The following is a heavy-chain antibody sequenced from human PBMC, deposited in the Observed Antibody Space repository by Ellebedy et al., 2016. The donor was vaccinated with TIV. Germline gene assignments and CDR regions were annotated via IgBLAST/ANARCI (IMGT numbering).Heavy chain of an antibody. CDR1: GGYLRTYY. V-gene: IGHV4-59*08. J-gene: IGHJ5*02. D-gene: IGHD3-3*01. Sequence: SETLSLTXNVSGGYLRTYYWSWIRQSPGKGLEWIGYIYYSGSTGYNPSLKSRVTISVDTSKNQFSLNLSSVTAADTAVYYCARVLIFGVVANNWFDPWGQGTLVTVSS. CDR2: IYYSGST. CDR3: ARVLIFGVVANNWFDP.